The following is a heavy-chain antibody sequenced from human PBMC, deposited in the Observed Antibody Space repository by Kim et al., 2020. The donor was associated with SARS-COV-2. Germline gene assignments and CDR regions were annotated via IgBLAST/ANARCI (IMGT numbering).Heavy chain of an antibody. V-gene: IGHV3-15*01. CDR2: GGTT. J-gene: IGHJ6*02. Sequence: GGTTDYAAPVKGRFTISRDDSKNTLYLQMNSLKTEDTAVYYCTTLNYGMDVWGQGTTVTVSS. CDR3: TTLNYGMDV.